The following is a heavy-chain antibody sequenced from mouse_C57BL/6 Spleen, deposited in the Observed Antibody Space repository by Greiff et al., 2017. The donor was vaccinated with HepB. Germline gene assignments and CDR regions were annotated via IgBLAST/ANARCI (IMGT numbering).Heavy chain of an antibody. V-gene: IGHV14-3*01. J-gene: IGHJ2*01. Sequence: EVQLQESVAELVRPGASVKLSCTASGFNINNIYMHWVKQRPEQGLEWIGMIDPANGNTKYAPKFQGKATITADTSSNTAYLQLSSLTSEDTAIYYCARRHWDDDYWGQGTTLTVSS. CDR1: GFNINNIY. CDR3: ARRHWDDDY. D-gene: IGHD4-1*01. CDR2: IDPANGNT.